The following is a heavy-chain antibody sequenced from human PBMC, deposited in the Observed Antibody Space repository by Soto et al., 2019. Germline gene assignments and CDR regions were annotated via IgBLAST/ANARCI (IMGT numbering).Heavy chain of an antibody. CDR3: ARQPKGVTRSLDYDFWSGYAKKRYYYYGMDV. CDR2: INPSGGST. CDR1: GYTFTSYY. Sequence: ASVKVSCKASGYTFTSYYMHWVRQAPGQGLEWMGIINPSGGSTCYAQKFQGRVTMTRDTSTSTVYMELSSLRSEDTAVYYCARQPKGVTRSLDYDFWSGYAKKRYYYYGMDVWGQGTTVTVSS. D-gene: IGHD3-3*01. J-gene: IGHJ6*02. V-gene: IGHV1-46*01.